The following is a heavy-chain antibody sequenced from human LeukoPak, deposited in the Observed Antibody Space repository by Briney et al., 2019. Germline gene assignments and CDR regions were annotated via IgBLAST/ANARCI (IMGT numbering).Heavy chain of an antibody. Sequence: ASVKVSCKASGYTFTGYYMHWVRQAPGQGLEWMGIIKPSGGSTSYAQKFQGRVTMTRDTSTSTVYMELSSLRSEDTAVYYCARGTVSIVTYYYYYMDVWGKGTTVTISS. J-gene: IGHJ6*03. CDR1: GYTFTGYY. D-gene: IGHD4-17*01. CDR3: ARGTVSIVTYYYYYMDV. V-gene: IGHV1-46*01. CDR2: IKPSGGST.